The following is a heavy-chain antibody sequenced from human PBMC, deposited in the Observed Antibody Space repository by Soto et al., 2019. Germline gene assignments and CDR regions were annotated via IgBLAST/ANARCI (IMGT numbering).Heavy chain of an antibody. CDR2: TYYRSKWHN. J-gene: IGHJ4*02. CDR3: ARGYMIWGVNFDS. V-gene: IGHV6-1*01. D-gene: IGHD3-10*01. Sequence: QVQLQQSGPGLVKPSQTLSLTCAISGDSVSSNSAARNWIRQSPSRGLEWLGRTYYRSKWHNDYAVSVKSRIIINPDTSKNHFSLQLNSVTPEDTAVYYCARGYMIWGVNFDSWGQGTMVTVSS. CDR1: GDSVSSNSAA.